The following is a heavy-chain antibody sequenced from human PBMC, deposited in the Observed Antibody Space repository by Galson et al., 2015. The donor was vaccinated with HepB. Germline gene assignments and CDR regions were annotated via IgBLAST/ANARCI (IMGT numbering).Heavy chain of an antibody. D-gene: IGHD6-19*01. Sequence: SLRLSCAASGFTVSSNYMSWVRQAPGKGLEWVSVIYSGGSTYYADSVKGRFTISRDNSKNTLYLQMNSLRAEDTAVYYCARGQWLAPLDYWGQGTLVTVSS. CDR1: GFTVSSNY. CDR3: ARGQWLAPLDY. CDR2: IYSGGST. V-gene: IGHV3-53*01. J-gene: IGHJ4*02.